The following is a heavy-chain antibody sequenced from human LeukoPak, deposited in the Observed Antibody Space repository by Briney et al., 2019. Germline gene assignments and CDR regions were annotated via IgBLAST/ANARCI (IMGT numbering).Heavy chain of an antibody. D-gene: IGHD3-9*01. CDR3: AKDRSAFDWLLASY. CDR1: GFTFSSYA. V-gene: IGHV3-23*01. CDR2: ISGSGGST. Sequence: PGASLRLSCAASGFTFSSYAMSWVRQAPGKGLEWVSAISGSGGSTYYADSVKGRFTISRDNSKNTLYLQMNSLRAEDTAVYYCAKDRSAFDWLLASYWGQGTLVTVSS. J-gene: IGHJ4*02.